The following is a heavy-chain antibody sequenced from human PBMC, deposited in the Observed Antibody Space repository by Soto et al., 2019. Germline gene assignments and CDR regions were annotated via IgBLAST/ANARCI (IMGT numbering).Heavy chain of an antibody. CDR1: GFAVSANY. Sequence: EAHLVGSGGGLVQPGGSLRLSCAASGFAVSANYLSWVRQAPGKGLEWVSLIYSGGDTDYADSVRGRFTISRDNSKNTLYLKMNSLKAEDTAVYYCATRMTTAPYWGQGALVHVSS. J-gene: IGHJ4*02. V-gene: IGHV3-66*01. CDR3: ATRMTTAPY. D-gene: IGHD4-17*01. CDR2: IYSGGDT.